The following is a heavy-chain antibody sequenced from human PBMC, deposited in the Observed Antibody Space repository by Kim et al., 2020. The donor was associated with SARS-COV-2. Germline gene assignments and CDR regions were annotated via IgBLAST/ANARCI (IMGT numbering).Heavy chain of an antibody. CDR3: AKESNAFDI. CDR2: ERSK. J-gene: IGHJ3*02. Sequence: ERSKYYAGSVKGRLTISRDNSKNVLYLQMNSVRGEDTAVYYCAKESNAFDIWGRGTMVTVSS. V-gene: IGHV3-30*02.